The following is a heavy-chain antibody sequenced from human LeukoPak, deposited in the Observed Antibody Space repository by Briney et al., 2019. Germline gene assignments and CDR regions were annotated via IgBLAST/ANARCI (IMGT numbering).Heavy chain of an antibody. D-gene: IGHD6-19*01. Sequence: ASVKVSCEASGDTIKYNGISWLRQAPGQGLEWMGGIIPVFRRPNYAQKFQDRVTITTDESSRTVYMELRSLRSEDTAVYYCARVLSSGWSYPFDFWGQGTLVTVSS. CDR3: ARVLSSGWSYPFDF. V-gene: IGHV1-69*05. J-gene: IGHJ4*02. CDR2: IIPVFRRP. CDR1: GDTIKYNG.